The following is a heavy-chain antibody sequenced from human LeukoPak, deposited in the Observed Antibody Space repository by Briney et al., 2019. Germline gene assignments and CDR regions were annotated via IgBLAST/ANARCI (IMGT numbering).Heavy chain of an antibody. CDR2: IYSGGST. Sequence: AGSLRLSCAASGFTVSSNYMSWVRQAPGKGLEWVSVIYSGGSTYYADSVKGRFTISRDNSKNTLYLQMNSLRAEDTAVYYCAIDSFGWTFDYSGQGTLVTVSS. CDR1: GFTVSSNY. J-gene: IGHJ4*02. CDR3: AIDSFGWTFDY. D-gene: IGHD3-16*01. V-gene: IGHV3-66*02.